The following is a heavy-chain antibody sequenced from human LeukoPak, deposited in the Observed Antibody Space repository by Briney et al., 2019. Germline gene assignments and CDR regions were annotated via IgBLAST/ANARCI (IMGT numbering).Heavy chain of an antibody. J-gene: IGHJ4*02. V-gene: IGHV4-30-2*01. D-gene: IGHD5-12*01. CDR3: ARVGGLRIDY. CDR1: GGSISSGGYS. Sequence: SETLSLTCAVSGGSISSGGYSWSWIRQPPGKGLEWIGYTYHSGSTYYNPSLKSRVTISVDRSKNQFSLKLSSVTAADTAVYYCARVGGLRIDYWGQGTLVTVSS. CDR2: TYHSGST.